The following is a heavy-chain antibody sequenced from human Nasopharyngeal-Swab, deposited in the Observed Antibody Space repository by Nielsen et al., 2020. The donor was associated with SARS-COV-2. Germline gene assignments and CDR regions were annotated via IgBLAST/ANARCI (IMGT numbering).Heavy chain of an antibody. CDR3: ARPLSRDSTWTTEANWFDP. Sequence: GESLKISCAASGFTFSSYGMHWVRQAPGKGLEWVAVISYDGSNKYYADSVKGRFTISRDNSKNTLYLQMNSLRAEDTALYHCARPLSRDSTWTTEANWFDPWGQGTLVTVSS. CDR2: ISYDGSNK. CDR1: GFTFSSYG. V-gene: IGHV3-30*03. D-gene: IGHD6-13*01. J-gene: IGHJ5*02.